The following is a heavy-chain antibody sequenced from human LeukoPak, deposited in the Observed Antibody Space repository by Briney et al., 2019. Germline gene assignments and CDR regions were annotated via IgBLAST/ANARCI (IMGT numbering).Heavy chain of an antibody. V-gene: IGHV4-59*08. CDR1: GGSVNGYY. J-gene: IGHJ4*02. D-gene: IGHD3-22*01. CDR2: IYSSGST. Sequence: SETLSLTCAVSGGSVNGYYWSWIRQPPGKGLEWIGYIYSSGSTNYNPSLKSRVTISVDTSKNQFSLKLSSVTAADTAVYYWARQREYYESSGYYSFDYWGQGTLVTVSS. CDR3: ARQREYYESSGYYSFDY.